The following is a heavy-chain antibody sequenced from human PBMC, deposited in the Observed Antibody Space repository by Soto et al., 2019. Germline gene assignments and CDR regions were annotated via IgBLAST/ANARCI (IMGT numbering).Heavy chain of an antibody. V-gene: IGHV3-23*01. J-gene: IGHJ4*02. D-gene: IGHD3-22*01. CDR3: TKGDCSGNYCYGTDY. CDR1: GFTFSNYA. Sequence: EVQLLESGGGFVQPGESLRLSCVASGFTFSNYAMRWVRQAPGKGLEWVSAISGSGRYTYYADSVKGRFTVSRDNSKNTLYVQMNSLRAEDTAVYYCTKGDCSGNYCYGTDYWGQGTLVTVSS. CDR2: ISGSGRYT.